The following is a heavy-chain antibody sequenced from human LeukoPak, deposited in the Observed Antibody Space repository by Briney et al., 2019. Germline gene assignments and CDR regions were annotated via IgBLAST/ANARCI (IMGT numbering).Heavy chain of an antibody. V-gene: IGHV3-48*01. CDR1: GFTLSTYS. Sequence: PGGSLRLSCAASGFTLSTYSVTWVRQAPGKGLEWVSYISSSTDVIYYADSVKGRFTISRDNAKNSLYLQMNSLRADDTAVYYCARLYSALPALDYWGQGTLVTVSS. CDR2: ISSSTDVI. D-gene: IGHD2-8*01. J-gene: IGHJ4*02. CDR3: ARLYSALPALDY.